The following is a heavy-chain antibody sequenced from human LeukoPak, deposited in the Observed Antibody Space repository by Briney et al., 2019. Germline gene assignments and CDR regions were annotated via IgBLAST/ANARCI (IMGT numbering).Heavy chain of an antibody. V-gene: IGHV3-20*04. CDR1: GFTFDDYA. Sequence: GGSLRLSCAASGFTFDDYAMNWVRQVPGRGLEWVSGINWNGRITEYADSVKDRFTISRQNTKNSLYLYMNNLGGEDTALYFCARGSVQLWLRDTYYYMDVCGKGTTVTVSS. CDR3: ARGSVQLWLRDTYYYMDV. J-gene: IGHJ6*03. CDR2: INWNGRIT. D-gene: IGHD5-18*01.